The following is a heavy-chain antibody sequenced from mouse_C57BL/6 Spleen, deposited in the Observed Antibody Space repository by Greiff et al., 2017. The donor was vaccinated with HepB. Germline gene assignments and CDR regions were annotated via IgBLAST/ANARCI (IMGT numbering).Heavy chain of an antibody. J-gene: IGHJ4*01. CDR2: IDPANGNT. D-gene: IGHD1-1*01. V-gene: IGHV14-3*01. Sequence: EVQLQQSVAELVRPGASVKLSCTASGFNIKNTYMHWVKQRPEQGLEWIGRIDPANGNTKYAPKFQGKATITADTSSNPAYLPLSSLTSEDTDIYYCARSGYYGSSRYYAMDYWGQGTSVTVSS. CDR3: ARSGYYGSSRYYAMDY. CDR1: GFNIKNTY.